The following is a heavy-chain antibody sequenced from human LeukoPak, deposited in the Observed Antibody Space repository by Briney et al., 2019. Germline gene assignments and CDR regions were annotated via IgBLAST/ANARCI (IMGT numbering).Heavy chain of an antibody. D-gene: IGHD6-13*01. Sequence: GGSLRLSCAASGFXFSSYAISWVRQAPGKGQEFVSDISGDSANTGYAESVKGRFTIFRDNSKNTVYLQTNSLRVEDTALYYCTRGQGYTTSWYLAYWGRGTLVTVSS. J-gene: IGHJ4*02. CDR2: ISGDSANT. CDR3: TRGQGYTTSWYLAY. CDR1: GFXFSSYA. V-gene: IGHV3-23*01.